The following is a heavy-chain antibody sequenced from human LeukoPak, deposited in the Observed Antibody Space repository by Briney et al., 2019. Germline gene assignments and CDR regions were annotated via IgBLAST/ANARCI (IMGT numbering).Heavy chain of an antibody. Sequence: ASVKVSCKDSGYTFTSYAMHWVRQAPGQRLEWMGWINAGNGNTKYSQKFQGRVTITRDPSATTAYMELSSLRSEDMAVYYCAKDRGGTGDFDYWGQGTLVTVSS. D-gene: IGHD3-10*01. J-gene: IGHJ4*02. CDR2: INAGNGNT. CDR1: GYTFTSYA. V-gene: IGHV1-3*01. CDR3: AKDRGGTGDFDY.